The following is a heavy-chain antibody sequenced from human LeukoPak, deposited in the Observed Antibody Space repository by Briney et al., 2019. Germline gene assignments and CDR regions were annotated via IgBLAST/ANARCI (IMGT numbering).Heavy chain of an antibody. J-gene: IGHJ4*02. V-gene: IGHV1-2*02. CDR2: IHPNNGDT. CDR1: GYTFSGTGWY. Sequence: ASVKVPCKASGYTFSGTGWYLYWLRQAPGQGLECMGWIHPNNGDTAYAQKFEGRVAMTRDTSISTAYMELRRQRPDDTAVYFCARDGPAQMVDLDYWGQGTLVTVSS. D-gene: IGHD3-10*01. CDR3: ARDGPAQMVDLDY.